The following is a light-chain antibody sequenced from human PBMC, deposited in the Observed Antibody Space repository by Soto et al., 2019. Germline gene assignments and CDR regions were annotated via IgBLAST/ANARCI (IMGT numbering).Light chain of an antibody. V-gene: IGLV2-14*01. CDR3: SSYTSTTTFYV. CDR2: EVS. J-gene: IGLJ1*01. Sequence: QSVLTQPASVSGSPGQSITISCTGTSSDFGDYDYVSWYLQHPGKVPKLMIYEVSNRPSGVSNRFSGSKSGNTASLTISGLQAEDEADYYCSSYTSTTTFYVFGTGTKLTVL. CDR1: SSDFGDYDY.